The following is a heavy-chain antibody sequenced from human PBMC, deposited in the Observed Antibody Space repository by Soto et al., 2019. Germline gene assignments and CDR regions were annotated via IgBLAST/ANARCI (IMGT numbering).Heavy chain of an antibody. D-gene: IGHD2-8*01. CDR3: AREGVSLNGFDP. V-gene: IGHV3-48*02. Sequence: EVQLVESGGGLVQPGGSLRLSCAASGFTFSSYSMNWVRQAPGKGLVWVSYISSSRSTIYYAYSVKGRFTISRDNAKNSLYLQMNSLRDEDTAVYYCAREGVSLNGFDPWGQGTLVTVYS. CDR1: GFTFSSYS. CDR2: ISSSRSTI. J-gene: IGHJ5*02.